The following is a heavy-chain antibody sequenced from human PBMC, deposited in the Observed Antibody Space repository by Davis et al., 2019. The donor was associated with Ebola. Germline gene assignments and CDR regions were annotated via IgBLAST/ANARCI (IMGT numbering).Heavy chain of an antibody. Sequence: GESLKISCAASGFTFSSYGMHWVRQAPGKGLEWVAVISYDGSNKYYADSVKGRFTISRDNSKNTLYLQMNSLRAEDTAVYYCAKAPRGLPSYFEYWGQGTLVTVSS. CDR3: AKAPRGLPSYFEY. CDR1: GFTFSSYG. CDR2: ISYDGSNK. V-gene: IGHV3-30*18. D-gene: IGHD5-18*01. J-gene: IGHJ4*02.